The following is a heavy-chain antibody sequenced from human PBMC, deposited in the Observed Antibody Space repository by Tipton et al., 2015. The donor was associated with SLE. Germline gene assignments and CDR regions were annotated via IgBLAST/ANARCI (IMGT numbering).Heavy chain of an antibody. CDR2: IYSSGST. Sequence: TLSLTCTVSGDSISNYYWSWIRQPPGKALEWIGDIYSSGSTDYNPSLKSRVTISVDTSKNQFSLKLSSVTAADTAVYHCARHEYDILSGLGFDPWGQGTLVTVSS. J-gene: IGHJ5*02. CDR1: GDSISNYY. CDR3: ARHEYDILSGLGFDP. V-gene: IGHV4-59*07. D-gene: IGHD3-9*01.